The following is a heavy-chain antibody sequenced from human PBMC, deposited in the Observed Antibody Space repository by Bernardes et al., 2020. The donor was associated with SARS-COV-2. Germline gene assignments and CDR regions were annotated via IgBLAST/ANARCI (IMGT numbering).Heavy chain of an antibody. CDR3: ARRLIVEDRAGLDH. J-gene: IGHJ4*02. V-gene: IGHV3-21*06. CDR2: IGRDSRDI. Sequence: GSLRLSCVASGFTFSSYGLYWVRQAPGKGLEWVSYIGRDSRDISSLDSVKGRFTISRDDAQNSLYLQMNRLTAEDTAIYYCARRLIVEDRAGLDHWGRGTLVTVSS. D-gene: IGHD2-15*01. CDR1: GFTFSSYG.